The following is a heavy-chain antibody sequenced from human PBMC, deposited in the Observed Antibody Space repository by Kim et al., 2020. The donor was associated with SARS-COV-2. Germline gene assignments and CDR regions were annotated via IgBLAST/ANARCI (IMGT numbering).Heavy chain of an antibody. CDR3: ARDWEGWWFDP. V-gene: IGHV4-59*01. D-gene: IGHD1-26*01. Sequence: NYNPSLKRRVTISVDTSKNQFSLKLSSVTAADTAVYYCARDWEGWWFDPWGQGTLVTVSS. J-gene: IGHJ5*02.